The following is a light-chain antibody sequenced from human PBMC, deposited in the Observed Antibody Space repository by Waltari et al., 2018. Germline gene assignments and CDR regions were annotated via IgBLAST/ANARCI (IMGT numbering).Light chain of an antibody. CDR3: AAWDDSLNGVV. CDR1: SSNIGSNT. CDR2: SNN. V-gene: IGLV1-44*01. Sequence: QHVLTQPPSASGTPGQRVTISCSGSSSNIGSNTVTWYQQRPGTAPKLLIYSNNQRPSGVPDRFSGSKSGTSASLASSGLQSEDEADYYCAAWDDSLNGVVFGGGTKLTVL. J-gene: IGLJ2*01.